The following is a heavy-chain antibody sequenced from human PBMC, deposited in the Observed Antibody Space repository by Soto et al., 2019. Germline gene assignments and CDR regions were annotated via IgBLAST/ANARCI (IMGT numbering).Heavy chain of an antibody. D-gene: IGHD2-21*02. CDR1: GGTFSSYA. CDR2: IIPIVGTA. V-gene: IGHV1-69*12. CDR3: ARGSPIVVVTATTHGYNWLAP. Sequence: QVQLVQSGAEVKKPGSSVKVSCKASGGTFSSYAISWVRQAPGQGLEWMGGIIPIVGTANYAQKFQGRVTITADESTSTAYMELSSLRSEETAVYYCARGSPIVVVTATTHGYNWLAPWCQGTLVTVSS. J-gene: IGHJ5*02.